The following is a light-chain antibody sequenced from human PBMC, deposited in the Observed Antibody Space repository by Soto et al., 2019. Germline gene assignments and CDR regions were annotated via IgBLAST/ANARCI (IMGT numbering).Light chain of an antibody. Sequence: QSALTQPASVSGSPGQSITISCTGTSSDIGLYNYVSWYQQHQGKAPKLMIYDVSNRPSGLSNRFSGSKSGNTASLTISGLQAEDEADYYCSSYTSSTTLYVFGTGTKVTVL. V-gene: IGLV2-14*01. CDR3: SSYTSSTTLYV. CDR2: DVS. J-gene: IGLJ1*01. CDR1: SSDIGLYNY.